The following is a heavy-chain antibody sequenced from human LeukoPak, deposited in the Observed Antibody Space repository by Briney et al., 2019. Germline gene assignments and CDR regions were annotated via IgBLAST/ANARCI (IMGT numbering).Heavy chain of an antibody. V-gene: IGHV1-2*06. J-gene: IGHJ4*02. CDR1: GGTFSKYT. CDR3: ARDRGDYDFDY. D-gene: IGHD3-10*01. CDR2: INPNSGGT. Sequence: ASVKVSCKASGGTFSKYTISWVRQAPGQGLEWMGRINPNSGGTNYAQKFQGRVTMTRDTSISTAYMELSRLRSDDTAVYYCARDRGDYDFDYWGQGTLVTVSS.